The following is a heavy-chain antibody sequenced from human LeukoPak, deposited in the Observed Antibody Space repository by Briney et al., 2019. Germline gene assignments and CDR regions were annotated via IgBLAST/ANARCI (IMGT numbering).Heavy chain of an antibody. D-gene: IGHD2-2*02. Sequence: SVKVSCKASGGTFSSYAISWVRQARGQGLEWMGGIIPIFGTANYAQKFQGRVTITADESTSTAYMELSSLRSEDTAVYYCAREPPNCSRTSCYSVGAFDIWGQGTIVSVSS. CDR3: AREPPNCSRTSCYSVGAFDI. CDR2: IIPIFGTA. V-gene: IGHV1-69*13. J-gene: IGHJ3*02. CDR1: GGTFSSYA.